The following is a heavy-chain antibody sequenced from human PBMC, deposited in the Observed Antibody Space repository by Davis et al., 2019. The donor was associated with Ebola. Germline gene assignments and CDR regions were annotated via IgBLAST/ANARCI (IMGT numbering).Heavy chain of an antibody. CDR2: IWYDGSNK. CDR3: ARGRYCSGGSCYPDAFDI. J-gene: IGHJ3*02. CDR1: GFTFSSYG. D-gene: IGHD2-15*01. Sequence: PGGSLRLSCAASGFTFSSYGMHWVRQAPGKGLEWVAVIWYDGSNKYYADSVKGRFTISRDNSKNTLYLQMNSLRAEDTGVYYCARGRYCSGGSCYPDAFDIWGQGTMVTVSS. V-gene: IGHV3-33*01.